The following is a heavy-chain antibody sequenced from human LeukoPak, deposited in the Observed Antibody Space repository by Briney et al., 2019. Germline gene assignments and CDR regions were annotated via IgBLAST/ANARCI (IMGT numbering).Heavy chain of an antibody. CDR2: MFDSETT. CDR3: ATIKRGSIYGYFDF. D-gene: IGHD5-18*01. Sequence: SETLSLTCTVSGVSISSHYWSWIRQPPGKGLEWIGYMFDSETTKDNPSLKSRISLSADTSKNQFSLRLSSVTAADTAVYYCATIKRGSIYGYFDFWGQGILVTVSS. J-gene: IGHJ4*02. CDR1: GVSISSHY. V-gene: IGHV4-59*11.